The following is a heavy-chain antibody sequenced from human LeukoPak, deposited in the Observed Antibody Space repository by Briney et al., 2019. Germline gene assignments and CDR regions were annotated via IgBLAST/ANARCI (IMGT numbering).Heavy chain of an antibody. D-gene: IGHD6-13*01. Sequence: EASVKVSCKASGYTFTGYYMHWVRQAPGQGLEWMGWINPNSGGTNYAQKFQGRVTMTRDTSISTAYMELSRLRSDDTAVYYCARGIAAVGVGSPKRNDYRGQGTLVTVSS. CDR3: ARGIAAVGVGSPKRNDY. CDR1: GYTFTGYY. J-gene: IGHJ4*02. V-gene: IGHV1-2*02. CDR2: INPNSGGT.